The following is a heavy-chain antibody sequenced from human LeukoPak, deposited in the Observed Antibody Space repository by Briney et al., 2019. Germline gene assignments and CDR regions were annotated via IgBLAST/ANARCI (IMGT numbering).Heavy chain of an antibody. D-gene: IGHD3-3*01. Sequence: PSETLSLTCTVSGGSISSSSYYWGWIRQPPGKGLEWIGSIYYSGSTNYNPSLKSRVTISVDTSKNQFSLKLSSVTAADTAVHYCARGGYDFWSGYYLKPKRLDKFDYWGQGTLVTVSS. CDR3: ARGGYDFWSGYYLKPKRLDKFDY. CDR2: IYYSGST. CDR1: GGSISSSSYY. V-gene: IGHV4-39*07. J-gene: IGHJ4*02.